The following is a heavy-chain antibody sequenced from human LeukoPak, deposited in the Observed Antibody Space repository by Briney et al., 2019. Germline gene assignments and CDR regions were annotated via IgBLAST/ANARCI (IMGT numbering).Heavy chain of an antibody. D-gene: IGHD3-10*01. CDR3: ARDQGGITRY. CDR1: GFNVSSNY. J-gene: IGHJ4*02. V-gene: IGHV3-66*01. Sequence: GGSLRLSCAASGFNVSSNYMNWVRQAPGKGLEWVSVIYSGGSTYYADSVKGKFTISRDNFKNTLYLQMNTLRAEDTAVYYCARDQGGITRYWGQGTLVTVSS. CDR2: IYSGGST.